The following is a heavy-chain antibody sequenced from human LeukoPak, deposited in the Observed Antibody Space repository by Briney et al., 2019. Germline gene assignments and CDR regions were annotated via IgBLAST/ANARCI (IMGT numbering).Heavy chain of an antibody. CDR1: GYTFTVSH. J-gene: IGHJ3*01. V-gene: IGHV1-2*02. Sequence: EASVKVSFKASGYTFTVSHLHWVRQAPGQGLEWMGWINPNNGGTSFAQNFQGRVTLTRDTSISTAYMELSTLRSDDTAVYYCARGAGPKAFDVWGQGTMVTVST. CDR3: ARGAGPKAFDV. CDR2: INPNNGGT.